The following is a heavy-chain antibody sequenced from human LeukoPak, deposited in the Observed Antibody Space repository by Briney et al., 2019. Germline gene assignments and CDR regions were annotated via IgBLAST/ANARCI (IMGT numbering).Heavy chain of an antibody. CDR1: GFTFSSYA. CDR2: ISYDGSDK. CDR3: ARGENIVVVTAILYFQH. J-gene: IGHJ1*01. V-gene: IGHV3-30*04. Sequence: PGGSLRLSCAASGFTFSSYAMHWVRQAPGKGLEWVAVISYDGSDKYYADSVKGRFTISRDNSKNTLCLQMNSLRAEDTAVYYCARGENIVVVTAILYFQHWGQGTLVTVSS. D-gene: IGHD2-21*02.